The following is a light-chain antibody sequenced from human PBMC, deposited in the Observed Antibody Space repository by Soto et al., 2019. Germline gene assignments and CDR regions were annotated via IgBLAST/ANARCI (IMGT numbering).Light chain of an antibody. Sequence: QSVLTQPASVSGSPGQSITMSRTGTSSDVGGYNYVSWYQQHPGKAPKLMIYEVSNRPSGVSNRFSGSKSGNTASLTISGLQAEDEADYYCSSYTSSSTLEVFGGGTKLTVL. CDR2: EVS. V-gene: IGLV2-14*01. J-gene: IGLJ3*02. CDR3: SSYTSSSTLEV. CDR1: SSDVGGYNY.